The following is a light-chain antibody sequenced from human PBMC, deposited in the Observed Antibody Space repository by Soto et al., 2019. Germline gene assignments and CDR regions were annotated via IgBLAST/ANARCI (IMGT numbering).Light chain of an antibody. J-gene: IGLJ2*01. V-gene: IGLV2-14*01. CDR3: SSYTRSSTLVV. Sequence: QSALTQPASVSGSPGQSITIPCTGTSSDVGGYNFVSWYQQYPGKAPKLMIYDVTNRPSGVSNRFSASKSGNTASLTISGIQAEDEANYYCSSYTRSSTLVVFGGGTKLTVL. CDR1: SSDVGGYNF. CDR2: DVT.